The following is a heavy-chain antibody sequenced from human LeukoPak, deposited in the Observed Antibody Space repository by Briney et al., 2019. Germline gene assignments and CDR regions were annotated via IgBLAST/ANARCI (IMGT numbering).Heavy chain of an antibody. CDR3: ARGRVSSSTWYSTYYYFFYMDF. V-gene: IGHV4-59*01. J-gene: IGHJ6*03. Sequence: SETLTLTCTVSDDSITMYYWTWIRQPPGKGLEWIGYVDHTGSTKFNPSLNGRVSISRDTSNNFFSLRLRSVTAADTAVYFCARGRVSSSTWYSTYYYFFYMDFWGKGTTVTVSS. D-gene: IGHD4-11*01. CDR1: DDSITMYY. CDR2: VDHTGST.